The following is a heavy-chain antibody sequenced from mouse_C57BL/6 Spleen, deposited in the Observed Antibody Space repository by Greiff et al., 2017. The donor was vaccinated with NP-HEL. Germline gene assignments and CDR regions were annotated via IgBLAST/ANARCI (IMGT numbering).Heavy chain of an antibody. J-gene: IGHJ2*01. CDR2: IRNKANGYTT. CDR1: GLPFPDNN. CDR3: ARYDGYYYFDY. V-gene: IGHV7-3*01. D-gene: IGHD2-3*01. Sequence: EVQVVESGGGLVQPGGPLSPSCAVPGLPFPDNNLSWVRNPQGRALKGLGFIRNKANGYTTEYSASVKGRFTISRDNSQSILYLQMNALRAEDSATYYCARYDGYYYFDYWGQGTTLTVSS.